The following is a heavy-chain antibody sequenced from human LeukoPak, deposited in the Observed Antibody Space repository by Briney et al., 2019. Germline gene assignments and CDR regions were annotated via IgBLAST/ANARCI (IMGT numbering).Heavy chain of an antibody. CDR3: ASLWFGVWYFDL. V-gene: IGHV4-39*07. CDR1: GGSISSTTYY. D-gene: IGHD3-10*01. J-gene: IGHJ2*01. Sequence: KPSETLSLTCTVSGGSISSTTYYWGWIRQPPGKGLEWIGNIYYSGSTYYNPSLKSRVTISVDTSKNQFSLKMSSVTAADTAVYYCASLWFGVWYFDLWGRGTLVTVSS. CDR2: IYYSGST.